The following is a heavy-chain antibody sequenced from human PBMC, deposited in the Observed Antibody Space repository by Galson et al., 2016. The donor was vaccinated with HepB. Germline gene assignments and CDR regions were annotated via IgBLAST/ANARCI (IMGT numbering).Heavy chain of an antibody. CDR1: GFTFSLSS. V-gene: IGHV3-21*01. J-gene: IGHJ4*02. Sequence: SLRLSCAGSGFTFSLSSMNWVRQAPGKGPEWVASISSTSSNINYVDSVRGRFTISRDKAKNSLFLQMDSLKDEDTAIYYCARDPPMATVGAYYFDYWGQGTLVTVSS. D-gene: IGHD4-23*01. CDR2: ISSTSSNI. CDR3: ARDPPMATVGAYYFDY.